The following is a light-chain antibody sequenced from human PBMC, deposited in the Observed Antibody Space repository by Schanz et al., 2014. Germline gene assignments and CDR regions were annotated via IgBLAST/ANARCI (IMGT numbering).Light chain of an antibody. Sequence: EIVMTQSPGTLSVSPGERATLSCRASQSVSSNLAWYQQKPGQAPRLLIYGASSRATGIPDRFSGSGSGTDFTLTISRLEPEDFAVYYCQHRGNWPPLTFGGGTKVEI. CDR2: GAS. V-gene: IGKV3D-20*02. J-gene: IGKJ4*01. CDR3: QHRGNWPPLT. CDR1: QSVSSN.